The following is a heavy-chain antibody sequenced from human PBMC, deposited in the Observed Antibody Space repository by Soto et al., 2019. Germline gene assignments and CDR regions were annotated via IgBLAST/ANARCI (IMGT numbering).Heavy chain of an antibody. J-gene: IGHJ4*02. CDR3: ARGGYSSSSDY. Sequence: TSETLSLTCTVSGGSISSGGYYWSWIRQHPGKGLEWIGYIYYSGSTYYNPSLKSRVTISVDTSKNQFSLKLSSVTAADTAVYYCARGGYSSSSDYWGQGTLVTVSS. D-gene: IGHD6-13*01. CDR1: GGSISSGGYY. V-gene: IGHV4-31*03. CDR2: IYYSGST.